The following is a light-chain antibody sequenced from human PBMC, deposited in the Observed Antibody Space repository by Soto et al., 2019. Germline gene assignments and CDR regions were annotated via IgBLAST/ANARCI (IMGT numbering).Light chain of an antibody. CDR1: QSISSW. CDR3: QHNNSYPLT. V-gene: IGKV1-5*03. Sequence: DIQMTQSPSTLSASVGDRVTITCRASQSISSWLAWYQQKPGKAPKLLIYKASSLESGVPSRFSGSGSGTDFPLTISRLQPDYFATYYCQHNNSYPLTFGGGTKVEIK. CDR2: KAS. J-gene: IGKJ4*01.